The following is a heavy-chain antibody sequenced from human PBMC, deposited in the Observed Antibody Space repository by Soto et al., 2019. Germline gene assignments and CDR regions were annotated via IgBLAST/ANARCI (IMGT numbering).Heavy chain of an antibody. CDR1: GFTVSSNY. J-gene: IGHJ5*02. CDR2: INSDGSST. V-gene: IGHV3-74*01. CDR3: ARDGYGDYNWFDP. Sequence: EVQLVESGGGLIQPGGSLRLSCAASGFTVSSNYMSWVRQAPGKGLEWVSRINSDGSSTSYADSVKGRFTISRDNAKNTLYLQMNSLRAEDTAVYYCARDGYGDYNWFDPWGQGTLVTVSS. D-gene: IGHD4-17*01.